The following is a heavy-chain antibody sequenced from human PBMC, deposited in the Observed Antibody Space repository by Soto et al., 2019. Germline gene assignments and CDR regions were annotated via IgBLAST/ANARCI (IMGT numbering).Heavy chain of an antibody. Sequence: PSETLSLTCTVSGDSISSGDYYWSWIRQPPGKGLEWIGYIYYSGSTYYNPSLKSRVTISVDTSKNQFSLKLSSVTAADTAVYYCARATDSSGWYVDYWGQGTRVTVSS. D-gene: IGHD6-19*01. CDR3: ARATDSSGWYVDY. V-gene: IGHV4-30-4*01. CDR1: GDSISSGDYY. J-gene: IGHJ4*02. CDR2: IYYSGST.